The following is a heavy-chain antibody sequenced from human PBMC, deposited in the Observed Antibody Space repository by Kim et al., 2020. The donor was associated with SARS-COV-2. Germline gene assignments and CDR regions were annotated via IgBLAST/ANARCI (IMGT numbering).Heavy chain of an antibody. CDR3: ARVSSWYYSTEPPYNWFDP. Sequence: ASVKVSCKASGYTFTSYYMHWVRQAPGQGLEWMGIINPSGGSTSYAQKFQGRVTMTRDKSTSTVYMELSSLRSEDTAVYYCARVSSWYYSTEPPYNWFDPWGQGTLVTVSS. D-gene: IGHD6-13*01. CDR2: INPSGGST. CDR1: GYTFTSYY. J-gene: IGHJ5*02. V-gene: IGHV1-46*01.